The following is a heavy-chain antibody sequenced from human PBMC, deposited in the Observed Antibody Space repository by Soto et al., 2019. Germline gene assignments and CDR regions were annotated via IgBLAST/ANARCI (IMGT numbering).Heavy chain of an antibody. V-gene: IGHV1-69*02. CDR2: IIPILNIA. CDR1: GGTFSNYT. J-gene: IGHJ6*03. CDR3: ARVSEMVTATNGYYYYMAV. D-gene: IGHD5-18*01. Sequence: QVQLVQSGAEVKKPGSSVKVSCKASGGTFSNYTISWVRPAPGQGLEWMGRIIPILNIANYAQKFQGRVTTTADKYTSTTYMELSSLRSEDTAVYYCARVSEMVTATNGYYYYMAVWGKGTTVTVPS.